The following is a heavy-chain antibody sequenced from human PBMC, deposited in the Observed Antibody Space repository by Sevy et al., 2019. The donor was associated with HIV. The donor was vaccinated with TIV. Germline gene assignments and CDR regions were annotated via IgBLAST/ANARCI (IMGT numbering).Heavy chain of an antibody. CDR2: ITFDGRNK. CDR3: AKESLVRGIKTEAFDI. D-gene: IGHD3-10*01. CDR1: GFIFRDYG. V-gene: IGHV3-30*02. Sequence: GGSLRLSCAASGFIFRDYGMHWVRQAPGKGLEWVTFITFDGRNKNYGDSVRGRFTISRDNAKNTLYVQMNSLRDEDTAVYYGAKESLVRGIKTEAFDIWGQGTMVTVSS. J-gene: IGHJ3*02.